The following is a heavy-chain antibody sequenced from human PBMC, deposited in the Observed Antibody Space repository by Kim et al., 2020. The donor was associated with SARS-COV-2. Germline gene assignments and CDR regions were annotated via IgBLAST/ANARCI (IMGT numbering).Heavy chain of an antibody. D-gene: IGHD4-17*01. V-gene: IGHV5-51*01. Sequence: TRYNQSFEGQVTISDDKSISTVFLHWGSLKASDTAMYYCARSYGDQAFDVWGQGTMITVSS. CDR3: ARSYGDQAFDV. J-gene: IGHJ3*01. CDR2: T.